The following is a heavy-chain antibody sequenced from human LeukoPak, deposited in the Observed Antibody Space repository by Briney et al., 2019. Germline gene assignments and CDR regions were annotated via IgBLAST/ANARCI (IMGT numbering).Heavy chain of an antibody. J-gene: IGHJ4*02. V-gene: IGHV4-59*01. CDR2: IYYSGST. Sequence: PSETLSLTCTVSGGSISSYYWSWIRQPPGKGLEWIGYIYYSGSTNYNPSLKSRVTISVDTSKNQFSLKLSSVTAADTAVYYCARGPGGYSGSYYFDYWGQGTLVTVSS. CDR1: GGSISSYY. D-gene: IGHD1-26*01. CDR3: ARGPGGYSGSYYFDY.